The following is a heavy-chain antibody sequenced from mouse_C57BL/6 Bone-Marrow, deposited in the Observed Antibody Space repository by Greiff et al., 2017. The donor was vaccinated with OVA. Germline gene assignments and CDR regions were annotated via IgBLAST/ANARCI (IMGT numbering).Heavy chain of an antibody. CDR2: ISSGGSYT. CDR1: GFTFSSYG. J-gene: IGHJ2*01. CDR3: ARLNYYGSSFPY. D-gene: IGHD1-1*01. Sequence: EVMLVESGGDLVKPGGSLKLSCAASGFTFSSYGMSWVRQTPDKRLEWVATISSGGSYTYYPDSVKGRFTISRDNAKNTLYLQMSSLKSEDTAMYYCARLNYYGSSFPYWGQGTTLTVSS. V-gene: IGHV5-6*02.